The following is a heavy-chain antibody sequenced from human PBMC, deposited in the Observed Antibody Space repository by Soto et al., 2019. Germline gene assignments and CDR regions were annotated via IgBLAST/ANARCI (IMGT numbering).Heavy chain of an antibody. Sequence: GESLKISCKGSGYSFTSYWIGWVRQMPGKGLEWMGIIYPGDSDTRYSPSFQGQVTISADKSISTAYLQWSSLKASDTAMYYCARQYCSSTSCYAKDYYYYYMDVWGKGTTVTVSS. V-gene: IGHV5-51*01. CDR1: GYSFTSYW. CDR2: IYPGDSDT. D-gene: IGHD2-2*01. J-gene: IGHJ6*03. CDR3: ARQYCSSTSCYAKDYYYYYMDV.